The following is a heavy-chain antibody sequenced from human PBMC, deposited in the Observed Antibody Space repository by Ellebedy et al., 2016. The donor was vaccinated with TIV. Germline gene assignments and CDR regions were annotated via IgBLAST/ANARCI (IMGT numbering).Heavy chain of an antibody. V-gene: IGHV3-30*02. D-gene: IGHD6-19*01. Sequence: GGSLRLSCVASGFTFSTYAMHWVRQAPGKGLEWVAFKRFDGRNEYNGDSVKGRFIISRDLSKNTLYLQMNRMTSDDTGIYYCTRETNPPPGALAGTGFDCWGQGTLVIVSS. CDR1: GFTFSTYA. J-gene: IGHJ4*02. CDR2: KRFDGRNE. CDR3: TRETNPPPGALAGTGFDC.